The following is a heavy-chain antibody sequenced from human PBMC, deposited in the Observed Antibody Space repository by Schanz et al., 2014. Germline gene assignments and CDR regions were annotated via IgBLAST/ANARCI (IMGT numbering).Heavy chain of an antibody. Sequence: EVQLLESGGALVQPGGSLRLSCSASGFTFSTYAMSWVRQAPGKGLEWVSAINGNGGITYYADPVKGRFTISRDNSKNLLYLQMNGLRAEDTAVYFCARDLSSLIQGDVWGKGTTVTVSS. D-gene: IGHD2-2*01. J-gene: IGHJ6*04. CDR2: INGNGGIT. CDR1: GFTFSTYA. V-gene: IGHV3-23*01. CDR3: ARDLSSLIQGDV.